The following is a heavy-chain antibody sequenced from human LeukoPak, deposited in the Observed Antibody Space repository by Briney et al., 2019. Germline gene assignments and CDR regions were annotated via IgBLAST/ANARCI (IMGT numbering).Heavy chain of an antibody. Sequence: PSETLSLTCAVYGYSLTNHYWIWIRQPPGKGLEWVGEISHTGSTNYNPSLKSRLNISVDTSKNQFFLKLSSVTAADTAVYYCARDQGGPFDPWGQGTLVTVSS. CDR3: ARDQGGPFDP. J-gene: IGHJ5*02. CDR1: GYSLTNHY. CDR2: ISHTGST. D-gene: IGHD2-15*01. V-gene: IGHV4-34*10.